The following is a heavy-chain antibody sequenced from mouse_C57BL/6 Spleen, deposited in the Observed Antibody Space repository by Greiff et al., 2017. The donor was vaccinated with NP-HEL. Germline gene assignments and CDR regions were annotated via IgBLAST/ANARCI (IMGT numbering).Heavy chain of an antibody. D-gene: IGHD2-3*01. V-gene: IGHV5-4*03. CDR1: GFTFSSYA. Sequence: EVKLQESGGGLVKPGGSLKLSCAASGFTFSSYAMSWVRQTPEKRLEWVATISDGGSYTYYPDNVKGRFTISRDNAKNNLYLQMSHLKSEDTAMYYCARSYDGYSFAYWGQGTLVTVSA. CDR2: ISDGGSYT. CDR3: ARSYDGYSFAY. J-gene: IGHJ3*01.